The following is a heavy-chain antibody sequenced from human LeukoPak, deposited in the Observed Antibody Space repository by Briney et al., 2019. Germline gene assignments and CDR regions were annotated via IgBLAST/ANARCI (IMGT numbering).Heavy chain of an antibody. CDR3: AKGYMTTVTPAGAFDI. D-gene: IGHD4-17*01. Sequence: GGSLRLSCAASGFTFSDYNMNWVRQAPGKGLEWVSGISWNSGSIGYADSVKGRFTISRDNAKNSLYLQMNSLRAEDTALYYCAKGYMTTVTPAGAFDIWGQGTMVTVSS. CDR2: ISWNSGSI. V-gene: IGHV3-9*01. CDR1: GFTFSDYN. J-gene: IGHJ3*02.